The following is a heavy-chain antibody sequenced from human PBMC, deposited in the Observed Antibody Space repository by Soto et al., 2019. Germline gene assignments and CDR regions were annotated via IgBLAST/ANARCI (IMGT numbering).Heavy chain of an antibody. D-gene: IGHD6-6*01. V-gene: IGHV3-48*01. J-gene: IGHJ6*03. CDR1: GFTFSSYS. CDR3: AALRRSSSSGYYYYYMDV. CDR2: ISSSSSTI. Sequence: GGSLRLSCAASGFTFSSYSMNWVRQAPGKGLEWVSYISSSSSTIYYADSVKGRFTISRDNAKNQLYLQMNSLRAEDTAVYYCAALRRSSSSGYYYYYMDVWGKGTTVTVSS.